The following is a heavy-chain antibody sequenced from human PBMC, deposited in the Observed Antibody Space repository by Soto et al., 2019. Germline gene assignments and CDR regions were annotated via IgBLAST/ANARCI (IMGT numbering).Heavy chain of an antibody. V-gene: IGHV4-59*01. J-gene: IGHJ5*02. CDR3: ARVWSSSRFRWFDP. CDR2: IYYSGST. CDR1: GGSISSYY. D-gene: IGHD6-6*01. Sequence: QVQLQESGPGLVKPSETLSLTCTVSGGSISSYYWSWIRQPPGKGLEWIGYIYYSGSTNYNPSLKSRVTISVDTSKNQFSLKLSSVTAADTVVYYCARVWSSSRFRWFDPWGQGALVTVSS.